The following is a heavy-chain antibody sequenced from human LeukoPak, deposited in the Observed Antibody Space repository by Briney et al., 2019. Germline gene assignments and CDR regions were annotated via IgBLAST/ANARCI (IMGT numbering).Heavy chain of an antibody. CDR2: ISGSGGST. V-gene: IGHV3-23*01. CDR1: GFTFSSYA. Sequence: PGGSLRLSCAASGFTFSSYAMSWVRQAPGKGLEWVSAISGSGGSTYYADSVRGRFTISRDNSKNTLYLQMNSLRAEDTAVYYCAKGPLSRYQDNWFDPWGQGTLVTVSS. CDR3: AKGPLSRYQDNWFDP. D-gene: IGHD2-2*01. J-gene: IGHJ5*02.